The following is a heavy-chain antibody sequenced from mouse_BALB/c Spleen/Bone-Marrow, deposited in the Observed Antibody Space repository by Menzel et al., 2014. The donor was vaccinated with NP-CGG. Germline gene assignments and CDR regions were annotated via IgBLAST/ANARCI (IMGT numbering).Heavy chain of an antibody. J-gene: IGHJ3*01. CDR2: IDPANDNT. CDR3: ARADGYYAWFAY. V-gene: IGHV14-3*02. D-gene: IGHD2-3*01. CDR1: GFNIKDTY. Sequence: EVQLVESGAEFVKPGASVKLSCTASGFNIKDTYMHWVKRRPEQGLEWIGRIDPANDNTKYDPKFQGKATITADTSSNTAYLQLSSLTSEDTVGYYCARADGYYAWFAYWGQGTLVTVSA.